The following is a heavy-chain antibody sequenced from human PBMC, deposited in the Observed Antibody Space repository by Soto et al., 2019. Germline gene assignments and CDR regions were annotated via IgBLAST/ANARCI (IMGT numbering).Heavy chain of an antibody. Sequence: QVQLVESGGGVVQPGRSLRLSCAASGFTFSSYGMHWVRQAPGKGLEWVAFISHDGSNEDFGDSVKGRFTISRDNSKNTLYLQMISLRAEDTAAHYCAKDRHNWNYVGDSWGQGTVVTVSS. J-gene: IGHJ4*02. CDR3: AKDRHNWNYVGDS. D-gene: IGHD1-7*01. CDR2: ISHDGSNE. CDR1: GFTFSSYG. V-gene: IGHV3-30*18.